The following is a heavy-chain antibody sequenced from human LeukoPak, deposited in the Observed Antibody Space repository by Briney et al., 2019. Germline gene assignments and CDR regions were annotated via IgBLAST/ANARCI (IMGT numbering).Heavy chain of an antibody. CDR2: INHSGST. CDR3: ARGRTRITMVRGVRLWYFDL. V-gene: IGHV4-34*01. CDR1: GGSISSYY. Sequence: SETLSLTCTVSGGSISSYYWSWIRQPPGKGLEWIGEINHSGSTNYNPSLKSRVTISVDTSKNQFSLKLSSVTAADTAVYYCARGRTRITMVRGVRLWYFDLWGRGTLVTVSS. D-gene: IGHD3-10*01. J-gene: IGHJ2*01.